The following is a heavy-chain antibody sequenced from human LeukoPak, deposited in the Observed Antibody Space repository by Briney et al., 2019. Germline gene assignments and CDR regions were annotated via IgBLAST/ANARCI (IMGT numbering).Heavy chain of an antibody. D-gene: IGHD3-10*01. CDR1: GYTFTSYY. Sequence: ASVKVSCKASGYTFTSYYVHWVRQAPGQGLEWMGIINPSGGSTSYAQKFQGRVTMTRDTSTSTVYMELSSLRSEDTAVYYCARALLVRGVPYWGQGTLVTVSS. CDR3: ARALLVRGVPY. CDR2: INPSGGST. V-gene: IGHV1-46*01. J-gene: IGHJ4*02.